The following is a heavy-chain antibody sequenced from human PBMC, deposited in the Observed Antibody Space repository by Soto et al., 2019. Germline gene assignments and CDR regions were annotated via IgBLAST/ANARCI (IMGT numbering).Heavy chain of an antibody. D-gene: IGHD2-15*01. Sequence: GESLKISCKGPGYSFTNFWIGWVRQMPGKGLEWMGIIYPGDSETRYSPSFQGQVTISADKSISTAYLQWSSLRASDTAMYYCARHVVAASNWFDPWGQGTLVTVSS. CDR2: IYPGDSET. CDR1: GYSFTNFW. V-gene: IGHV5-51*01. J-gene: IGHJ5*02. CDR3: ARHVVAASNWFDP.